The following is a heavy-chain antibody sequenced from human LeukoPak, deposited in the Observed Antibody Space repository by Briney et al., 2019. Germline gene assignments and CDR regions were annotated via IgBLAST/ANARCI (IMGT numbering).Heavy chain of an antibody. V-gene: IGHV3-21*04. J-gene: IGHJ4*02. CDR1: GFTFSSYS. Sequence: GGSLRLSCAASGFTFSSYSMNWVRQAPGKGLEWVSSISSSNSYIYYADSVKGRFTISRDNSKNTLYLQMNSLRAEDTAVYYCATTNREWLVFDYWGQGTLVTVSS. D-gene: IGHD6-19*01. CDR3: ATTNREWLVFDY. CDR2: ISSSNSYI.